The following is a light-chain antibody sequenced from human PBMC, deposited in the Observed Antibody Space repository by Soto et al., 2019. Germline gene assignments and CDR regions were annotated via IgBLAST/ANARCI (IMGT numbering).Light chain of an antibody. CDR1: QSISND. CDR2: AAS. Sequence: DIQMTQSPSSLSASVGDRVTISCRASQSISNDLSWYQQKPGKAPKRLIYAASSLHSGIPARFSGSGSGTEFTLTISSLQPEDFATYYCTQYNNCPLTFGRGTKVEIK. CDR3: TQYNNCPLT. V-gene: IGKV1-17*01. J-gene: IGKJ4*02.